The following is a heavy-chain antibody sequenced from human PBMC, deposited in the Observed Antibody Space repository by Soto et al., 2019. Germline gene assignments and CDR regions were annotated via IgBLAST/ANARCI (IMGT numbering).Heavy chain of an antibody. Sequence: PSETLSLTCTVSGGSINSKNYYWAWIRQPPGKGLAWIASIYYDGSTYYNTSLKSRVTISRDTSKNQFSLRLSSVTAADTAVYYCGKVVVAATRHTDFDSWGQGTLVTVSS. J-gene: IGHJ4*02. D-gene: IGHD2-15*01. V-gene: IGHV4-39*01. CDR1: GGSINSKNYY. CDR3: GKVVVAATRHTDFDS. CDR2: IYYDGST.